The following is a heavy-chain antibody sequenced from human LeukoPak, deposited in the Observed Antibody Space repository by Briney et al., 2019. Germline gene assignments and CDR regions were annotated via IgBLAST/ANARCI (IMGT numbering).Heavy chain of an antibody. J-gene: IGHJ4*02. V-gene: IGHV4-34*01. CDR1: GVSFIPYY. D-gene: IGHD2-21*02. CDR2: INHSGST. CDR3: ARGGFYCGGDCYVDY. Sequence: SETLSPTCAVYGVSFIPYYWSWIRQPPGKGLEWIGEINHSGSTNYNPSLKSRVTISVDTSKNQFSLKLISVTAADTAVYYCARGGFYCGGDCYVDYWGQGTLVTVSS.